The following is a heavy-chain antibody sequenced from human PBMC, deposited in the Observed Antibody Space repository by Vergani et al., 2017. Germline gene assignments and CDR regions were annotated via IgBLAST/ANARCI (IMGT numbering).Heavy chain of an antibody. CDR2: IVTAGDT. J-gene: IGHJ6*03. Sequence: VQLVESGGGLVKPGGSLRLSCAASGFTFSSYDMRWVRQATGKGLEWVSAIVTAGDTYYPGSVKGRFTITREIATNSLYLQMNSLRAGDTAVYYCAGAFPYSSSWSSNDYYYYMDVWGKGTTVTVSS. V-gene: IGHV3-13*01. CDR1: GFTFSSYD. CDR3: AGAFPYSSSWSSNDYYYYMDV. D-gene: IGHD6-13*01.